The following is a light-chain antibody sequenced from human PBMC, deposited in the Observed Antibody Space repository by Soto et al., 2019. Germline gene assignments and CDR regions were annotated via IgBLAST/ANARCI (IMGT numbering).Light chain of an antibody. V-gene: IGLV2-18*02. CDR3: SSFTSSTTYV. J-gene: IGLJ1*01. CDR2: EVS. CDR1: SSDVGSYNR. Sequence: QSALTQPPSVSGSPGQSVAVSCTGTSSDVGSYNRVSWYQQPPGTAPKLIIYEVSNRPSVVPDRFSGSKSGNTASLTISGLQAEDEADYYCSSFTSSTTYVFGTGTKLTVL.